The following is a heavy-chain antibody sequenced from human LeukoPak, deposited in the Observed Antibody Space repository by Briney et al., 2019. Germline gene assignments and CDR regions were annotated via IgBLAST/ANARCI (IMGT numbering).Heavy chain of an antibody. V-gene: IGHV3-9*01. CDR2: ISWNSGSI. J-gene: IGHJ6*02. Sequence: GGSLRLSCAASGFTFDDYAMHWVRQAPGKGLEWVSGISWNSGSIGYADSVKGRFTISRDNAKNSLYLQMNSLRAEDTALYYCAKDLGGGRDIWGQGTTVTVSS. CDR3: AKDLGGGRDI. D-gene: IGHD1-26*01. CDR1: GFTFDDYA.